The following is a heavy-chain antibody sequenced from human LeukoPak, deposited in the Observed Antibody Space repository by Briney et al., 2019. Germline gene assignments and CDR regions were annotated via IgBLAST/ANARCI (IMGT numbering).Heavy chain of an antibody. CDR2: IYHSGST. J-gene: IGHJ4*02. Sequence: SETLSLTCAVSGYSISSGYYWGWIRQPPGKGLEWIGSIYHSGSTYYNPSLKSRVTISVDTSKNQFSLKLSSVTAADTAVYYCARGRRTIFGVVIGFDFDYWGQGTLVTVSS. V-gene: IGHV4-38-2*01. D-gene: IGHD3-3*01. CDR1: GYSISSGYY. CDR3: ARGRRTIFGVVIGFDFDY.